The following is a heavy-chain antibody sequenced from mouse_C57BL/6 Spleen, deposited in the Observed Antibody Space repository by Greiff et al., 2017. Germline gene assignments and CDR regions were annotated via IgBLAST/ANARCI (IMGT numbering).Heavy chain of an antibody. Sequence: VQLQQSGPELVKPGASVKISCKASGYAFSSSWMNWVKQRPGKGLEWIGRIYPGDGDTTYNGKFKGKATLTADKSSSTAYMQLSSLTSEDSAVYFCARDGNLYYAMDYWGQGTSVTVSS. CDR3: ARDGNLYYAMDY. CDR2: IYPGDGDT. V-gene: IGHV1-82*01. J-gene: IGHJ4*01. CDR1: GYAFSSSW. D-gene: IGHD2-1*01.